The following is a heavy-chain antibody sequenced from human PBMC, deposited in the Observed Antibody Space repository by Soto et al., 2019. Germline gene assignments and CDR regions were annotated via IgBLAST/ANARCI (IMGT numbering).Heavy chain of an antibody. D-gene: IGHD5-12*01. Sequence: SETLSLTCAVSGYSISSGYYWGWIRQPPGKGLEWIGSIYHSGSTYYNPPLKSRVTISVDTSKNQFSLKLSSVTAADTAVYYCAREVEMATIPNWFDPWGQGTLVTVSS. J-gene: IGHJ5*02. CDR3: AREVEMATIPNWFDP. CDR1: GYSISSGYY. CDR2: IYHSGST. V-gene: IGHV4-38-2*02.